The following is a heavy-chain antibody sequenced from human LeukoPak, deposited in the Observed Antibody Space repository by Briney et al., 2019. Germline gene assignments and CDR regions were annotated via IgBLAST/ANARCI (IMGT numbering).Heavy chain of an antibody. D-gene: IGHD3-10*01. J-gene: IGHJ4*02. V-gene: IGHV3-33*01. Sequence: GGSLRLSCAASGFTFSSYGMHWVRQAPGKGLEWVAVIWNDGSNKYYADSVKGRFTISRDNSKNTLYLQMNSLRAEDTAVYYCARDFYVGSGSYYIGYWGQGTLVTVSS. CDR3: ARDFYVGSGSYYIGY. CDR2: IWNDGSNK. CDR1: GFTFSSYG.